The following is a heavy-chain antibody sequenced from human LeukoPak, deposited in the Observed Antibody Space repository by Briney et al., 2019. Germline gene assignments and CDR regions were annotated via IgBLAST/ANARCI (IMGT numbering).Heavy chain of an antibody. CDR2: ISYDGSNK. V-gene: IGHV3-30*03. CDR1: GFTFDDYA. CDR3: ARRAGGYSHPYDY. D-gene: IGHD4-23*01. Sequence: HLGGSLRLSCAASGFTFDDYAMHWVRQAPGKGLEWVAVISYDGSNKYYADSVKGRFTISRDNSKNTLYLQMNSLRAEDTAVYYCARRAGGYSHPYDYWGQGILVTVSS. J-gene: IGHJ4*02.